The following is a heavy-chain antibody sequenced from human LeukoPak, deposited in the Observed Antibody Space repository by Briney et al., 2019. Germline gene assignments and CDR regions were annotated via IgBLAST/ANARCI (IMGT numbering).Heavy chain of an antibody. Sequence: RGSLNLSCASSGFTFSNYELNWVRRAPGKGLEWVSYISTGGIAVYYAYSVKGRFTVSRDNAKNSLHLQMNSLRVEDTAVYYCARGECSGATCFSSYYYYYMDVWGKGTTVTVSS. CDR2: ISTGGIAV. CDR3: ARGECSGATCFSSYYYYYMDV. J-gene: IGHJ6*03. CDR1: GFTFSNYE. V-gene: IGHV3-48*03. D-gene: IGHD1-14*01.